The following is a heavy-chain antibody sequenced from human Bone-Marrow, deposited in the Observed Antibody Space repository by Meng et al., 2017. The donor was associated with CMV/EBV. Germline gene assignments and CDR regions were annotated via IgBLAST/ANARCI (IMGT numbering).Heavy chain of an antibody. D-gene: IGHD2-2*02. CDR2: IRSKAYGGTT. CDR3: RVVVVPAAITWFDP. V-gene: IGHV3-49*02. J-gene: IGHJ5*02. Sequence: WIRQAPGKGLEWVGFIRSKAYGGTTEYAASVKGRFTISRDDSKSIAYLQMNSLKTEDTAVYYCRVVVVPAAITWFDPWGQGTLVTVSS.